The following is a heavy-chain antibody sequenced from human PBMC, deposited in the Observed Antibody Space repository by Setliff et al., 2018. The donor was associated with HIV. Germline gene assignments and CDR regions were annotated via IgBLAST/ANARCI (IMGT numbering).Heavy chain of an antibody. V-gene: IGHV4-34*01. Sequence: SETLSLTCAVYGGSFSGYYWSWIRQPPGKGLEWIGEINHSGSTTYNPSLKSGVIISVDTAKNQFSLKLSSVTAADTAVYYCARLRGSYDFSNWFDPWGQGTQVTVSS. CDR2: INHSGST. CDR3: ARLRGSYDFSNWFDP. CDR1: GGSFSGYY. J-gene: IGHJ5*02. D-gene: IGHD3-3*01.